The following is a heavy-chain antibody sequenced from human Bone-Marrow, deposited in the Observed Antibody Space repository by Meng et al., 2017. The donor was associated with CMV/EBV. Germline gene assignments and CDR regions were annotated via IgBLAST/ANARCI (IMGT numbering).Heavy chain of an antibody. CDR1: GFTFSRSW. D-gene: IGHD3-3*01. Sequence: GESLKISCAASGFTFSRSWMHWARQAPGKGLVWVSRINSAGNITHYAGSVKGRFTISRDNSKSTLYVQMNSLRVEDTAVYYCARAPAGGFWSAYYRDYFYYGMDVWGQGTTVTVSS. CDR2: INSAGNIT. V-gene: IGHV3-74*01. J-gene: IGHJ6*02. CDR3: ARAPAGGFWSAYYRDYFYYGMDV.